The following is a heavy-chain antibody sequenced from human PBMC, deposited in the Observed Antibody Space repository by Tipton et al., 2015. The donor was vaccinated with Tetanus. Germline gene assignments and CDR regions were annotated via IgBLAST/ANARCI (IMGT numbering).Heavy chain of an antibody. J-gene: IGHJ4*02. Sequence: SLRLSCATSGFTFSSYGVAWFRQAPGKGLEWVSGISGSGGSTYYADSVKGRFTISRDNSRNTLYLQMNSLRAEDTAVYYCAKEQYYDFWSGYYVLDYWGQGTLVTVSS. CDR3: AKEQYYDFWSGYYVLDY. V-gene: IGHV3-23*01. CDR1: GFTFSSYG. CDR2: ISGSGGST. D-gene: IGHD3-3*01.